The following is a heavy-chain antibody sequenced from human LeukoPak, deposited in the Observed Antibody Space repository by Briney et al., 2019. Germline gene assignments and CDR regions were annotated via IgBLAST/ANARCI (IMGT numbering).Heavy chain of an antibody. CDR1: GGSISSGDYY. Sequence: SQTLSLTCTVSGGSISSGDYYWSWIRQPPGKGLEWIGYIYYSGSTYYNPSLKSRVTISADTSKNQFSLKLSSVTAADTAVYYCARVGVIPRTPGSFNYFDYWGQGTLVTVSS. V-gene: IGHV4-30-4*01. J-gene: IGHJ4*02. CDR3: ARVGVIPRTPGSFNYFDY. CDR2: IYYSGST. D-gene: IGHD3-10*01.